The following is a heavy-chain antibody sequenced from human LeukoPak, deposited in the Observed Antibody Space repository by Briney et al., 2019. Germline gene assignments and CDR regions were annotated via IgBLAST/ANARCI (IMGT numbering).Heavy chain of an antibody. CDR2: IYSGGST. J-gene: IGHJ4*02. V-gene: IGHV3-53*01. D-gene: IGHD1-26*01. Sequence: GGSLRLSCAASGFTVSSNYMSWVRQAPGKGLEWVSVIYSGGSTYYAESVKGRFTISRDNSKNTLYLQMNSLRAEDTAVYYCARVGWELLPNYWGQGTLVTVSS. CDR1: GFTVSSNY. CDR3: ARVGWELLPNY.